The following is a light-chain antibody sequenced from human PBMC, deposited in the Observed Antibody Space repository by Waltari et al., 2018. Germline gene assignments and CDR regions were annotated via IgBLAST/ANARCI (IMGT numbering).Light chain of an antibody. J-gene: IGLJ1*01. Sequence: QSALTQPASVSGSPGQSTTISCTGTSSDVGGYNYVSGHQQHPGKAPKLMIYDVSKRPSGVSNRFSGSKSGNTASLTISGLQAEDEADYYCSSYTSSSTPYVFGTGTKVTVL. V-gene: IGLV2-14*01. CDR2: DVS. CDR3: SSYTSSSTPYV. CDR1: SSDVGGYNY.